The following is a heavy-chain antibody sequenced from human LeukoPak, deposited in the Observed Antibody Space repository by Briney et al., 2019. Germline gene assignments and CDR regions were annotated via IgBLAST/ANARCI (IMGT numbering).Heavy chain of an antibody. Sequence: HPGGSLRLSCADSGFTFDDYAMHWVRQAPGKGLEWVALISWDGGSTYYADSVKGRFTISRDNSKNSLYLQMNSLRAEDTALYYCAKSRAARPSWLFYYYYYMDVWGKGTTVTVSS. D-gene: IGHD6-6*01. CDR3: AKSRAARPSWLFYYYYYMDV. J-gene: IGHJ6*03. V-gene: IGHV3-43D*03. CDR1: GFTFDDYA. CDR2: ISWDGGST.